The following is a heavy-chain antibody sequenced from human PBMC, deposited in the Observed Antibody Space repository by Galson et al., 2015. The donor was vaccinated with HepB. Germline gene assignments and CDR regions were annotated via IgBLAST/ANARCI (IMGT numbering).Heavy chain of an antibody. CDR1: GGTFSSYA. V-gene: IGHV1-69*13. D-gene: IGHD6-13*01. J-gene: IGHJ5*02. CDR3: ARNGNHPSLRIAAAGRELGWFDP. CDR2: IIPIFGTA. Sequence: SVKVSCKASGGTFSSYAISWVRRAPGQGLEWMGGIIPIFGTANYAQKFQGRVTITADESASTAYMELSSLRSEDTAVYYCARNGNHPSLRIAAAGRELGWFDPWGQGTLVTVSS.